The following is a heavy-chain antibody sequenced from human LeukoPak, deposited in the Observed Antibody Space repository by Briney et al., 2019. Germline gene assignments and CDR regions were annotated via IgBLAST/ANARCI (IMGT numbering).Heavy chain of an antibody. D-gene: IGHD5-12*01. J-gene: IGHJ1*01. CDR3: ARDVEYSGTWGLHH. CDR1: GYSFTLYN. Sequence: ASVKVSCKASGYSFTLYNMHWVRQAPGQGLQWMGIINPSGGSTSYAQKFLGRVTMTRDTSTSTVYMELSSLRSEDTAVYYCARDVEYSGTWGLHHWGQGTLVTVSS. CDR2: INPSGGST. V-gene: IGHV1-46*01.